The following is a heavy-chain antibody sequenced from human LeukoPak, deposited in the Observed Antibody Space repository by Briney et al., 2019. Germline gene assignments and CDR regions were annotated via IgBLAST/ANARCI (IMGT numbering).Heavy chain of an antibody. D-gene: IGHD1-26*01. CDR1: GGTFSSYA. V-gene: IGHV1-69*01. CDR3: ARSSLRVVGAKDFSFDY. Sequence: GSSVKVSCKASGGTFSSYAISWVRQAPGQGLEWMGGIIPIFGTANYAQKFQGRVTITADESTSTAYMELSSLRSEDTAVYYCARSSLRVVGAKDFSFDYWGQGTLVTVSS. J-gene: IGHJ4*02. CDR2: IIPIFGTA.